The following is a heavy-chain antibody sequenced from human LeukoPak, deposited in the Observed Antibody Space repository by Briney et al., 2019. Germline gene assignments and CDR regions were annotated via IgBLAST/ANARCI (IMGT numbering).Heavy chain of an antibody. CDR2: IKQDGSEK. CDR3: ARESRYFDWTNYYYYMDV. D-gene: IGHD3-9*01. CDR1: GFTFSSYW. V-gene: IGHV3-7*01. Sequence: GGSLRLSCAASGFTFSSYWMSWVRQAPGKGLEWVANIKQDGSEKYYVDSVKGRFTISGDNAKNSLYLQMNSLRAEDTAVYYCARESRYFDWTNYYYYMDVWGKGTTVTVSS. J-gene: IGHJ6*03.